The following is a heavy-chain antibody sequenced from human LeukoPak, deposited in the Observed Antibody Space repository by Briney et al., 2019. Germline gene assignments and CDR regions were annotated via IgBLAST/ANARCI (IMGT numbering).Heavy chain of an antibody. CDR2: ISGSGGST. D-gene: IGHD3-10*01. CDR1: GFTFNNYA. CDR3: AKGGGFMVRGVMFDY. V-gene: IGHV3-23*01. Sequence: GGSLRLSCAASGFTFNNYAVSWVRQAPGKGLEWVSAISGSGGSTYYADSVKGRFTISRDNSKNTLYLQMNSLRDEDTAVYYCAKGGGFMVRGVMFDYWGQGTLVTVSS. J-gene: IGHJ4*02.